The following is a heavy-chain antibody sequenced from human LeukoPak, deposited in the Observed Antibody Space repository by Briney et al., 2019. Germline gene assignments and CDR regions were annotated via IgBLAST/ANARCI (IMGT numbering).Heavy chain of an antibody. J-gene: IGHJ4*02. D-gene: IGHD3-3*01. Sequence: SETLSLTCTVSGGSIISYYWSWIRQPAGEGLEWIGRIYTSGRTNYNRSLKRRATMPVATSKNQSSLKLSSVTAADTAGYYCARDWGYDSFDYWGQGTLVTVSS. V-gene: IGHV4-4*07. CDR2: IYTSGRT. CDR1: GGSIISYY. CDR3: ARDWGYDSFDY.